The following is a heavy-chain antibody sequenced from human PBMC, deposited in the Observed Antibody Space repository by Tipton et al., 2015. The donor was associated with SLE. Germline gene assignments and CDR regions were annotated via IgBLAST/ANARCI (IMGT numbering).Heavy chain of an antibody. Sequence: LRLSCTVSGYSISSGYYWGWIRQPPGKGLEWIGSIYHSGSTYYNPSLKSRVTISVDTSKNQFSLKLSSVTAADTAVYYCARGWGSWPYYFDYWGQGTLVTVSS. CDR1: GYSISSGYY. CDR2: IYHSGST. CDR3: ARGWGSWPYYFDY. J-gene: IGHJ4*02. V-gene: IGHV4-38-2*02. D-gene: IGHD6-13*01.